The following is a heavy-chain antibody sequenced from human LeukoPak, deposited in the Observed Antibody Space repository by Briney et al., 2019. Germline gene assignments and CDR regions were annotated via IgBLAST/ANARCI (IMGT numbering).Heavy chain of an antibody. V-gene: IGHV3-23*01. CDR3: ANPISGGLAVTADWFDP. D-gene: IGHD6-19*01. CDR1: GFAFSFFA. CDR2: ISAYSAKR. Sequence: PGLSLRLSCEASGFAFSFFAISWPREPPGKGLEWVSTISAYSAKRCYATYVRGCFSISSENSKTTVYLQLKTLRADGTAVYYCANPISGGLAVTADWFDPWGQGTLVVVSS. J-gene: IGHJ5*01.